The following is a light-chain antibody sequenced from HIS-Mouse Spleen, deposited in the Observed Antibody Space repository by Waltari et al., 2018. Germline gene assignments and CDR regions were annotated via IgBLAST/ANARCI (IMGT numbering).Light chain of an antibody. J-gene: IGLJ2*01. Sequence: ELTQPPSVSGSPGQTARIRGEGEAVPKKYAYWYQQKSGQAPVLVIYEDSKRPSGIPEGFSGSSSGTMATLTISGAQVTDASAYYCSSTDSSGLHRVFAGGTKLTVL. CDR3: SSTDSSGLHRV. CDR2: EDS. CDR1: AVPKKY. V-gene: IGLV3-10*01.